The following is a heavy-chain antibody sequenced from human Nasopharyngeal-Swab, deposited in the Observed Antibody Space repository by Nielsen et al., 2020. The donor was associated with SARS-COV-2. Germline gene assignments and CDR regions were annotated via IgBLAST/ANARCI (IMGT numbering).Heavy chain of an antibody. CDR2: ISSDSGSA. J-gene: IGHJ4*02. Sequence: WVRHAPGQGLEWMGWISSDSGSARYGQGFTGRYVLSLDTSVSTSDLQISSLRAEDTAVYYCARVDGDNRVYWGQGTLVPSPQ. CDR3: ARVDGDNRVY. D-gene: IGHD4-17*01. V-gene: IGHV7-4-1*02.